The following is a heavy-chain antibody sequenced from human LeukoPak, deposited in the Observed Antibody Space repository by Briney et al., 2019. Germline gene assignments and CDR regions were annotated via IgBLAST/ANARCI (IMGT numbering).Heavy chain of an antibody. Sequence: GGSLRLSCAASGFTFSTYVVSWVRQAPGKGLEWVSTISGSGGSTYYAGSVKGRFTISRDNSKNTLHLQMNSLRAEDTAVYYCARLHGSLIGPNGGWGQGNLVTVSS. D-gene: IGHD4-23*01. J-gene: IGHJ4*02. V-gene: IGHV3-23*01. CDR3: ARLHGSLIGPNGG. CDR1: GFTFSTYV. CDR2: ISGSGGST.